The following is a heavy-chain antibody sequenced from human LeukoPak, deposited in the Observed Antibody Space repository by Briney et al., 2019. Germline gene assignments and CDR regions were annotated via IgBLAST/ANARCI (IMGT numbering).Heavy chain of an antibody. CDR2: IIPIFGTA. CDR3: ARDLDIVGGGMDV. Sequence: ASVTVSCKASVGTFISYAISWVRQAPGQGLEWMGGIIPIFGTANYAQKFQGRVTITADESTSTAYMELSSLRSEDTAAYYCARDLDIVGGGMDVWGQGTTVTVSS. J-gene: IGHJ6*02. CDR1: VGTFISYA. D-gene: IGHD5-12*01. V-gene: IGHV1-69*13.